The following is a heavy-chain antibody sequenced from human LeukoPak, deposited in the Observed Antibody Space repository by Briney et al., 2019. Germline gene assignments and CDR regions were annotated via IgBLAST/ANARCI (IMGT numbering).Heavy chain of an antibody. V-gene: IGHV1-8*01. CDR1: GYTFTSYD. Sequence: ASVKVSFKASGYTFTSYDINWVRRATGQRLEWMGWMNPNSGNTGYAQKFQGRVTMTRNTSISTAYMELSSLRSEDTAVYYCARGRTGWFDPWGQGTLVTVSS. J-gene: IGHJ5*02. CDR3: ARGRTGWFDP. CDR2: MNPNSGNT.